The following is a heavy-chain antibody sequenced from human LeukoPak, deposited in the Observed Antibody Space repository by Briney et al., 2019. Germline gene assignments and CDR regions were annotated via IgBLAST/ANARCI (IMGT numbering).Heavy chain of an antibody. CDR1: GFTFSSYE. Sequence: GGSLRLSCAASGFTFSSYEMNWVRQAPGKGLEWVSYMSSSGSTIYYADSVKGRFTISRDNAKNSLYLQMNSLRAEDTAVYYCARRARYSSGWAVPYYMDVWGKGTTVTVSS. V-gene: IGHV3-48*03. CDR2: MSSSGSTI. D-gene: IGHD6-19*01. J-gene: IGHJ6*03. CDR3: ARRARYSSGWAVPYYMDV.